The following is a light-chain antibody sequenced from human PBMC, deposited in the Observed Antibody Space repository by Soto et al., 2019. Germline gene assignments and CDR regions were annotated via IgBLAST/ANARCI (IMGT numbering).Light chain of an antibody. J-gene: IGKJ4*01. CDR2: GAS. CDR3: HQYDSSPIT. Sequence: EIVLTQSPGTLYLSPGERATLSCRASQSVSSSYLAWYQQKPGQAPRLLIYGASSRATGIPDRFSGSVSGTDLTLTISRLEPEDFAVYYCHQYDSSPITFGGGTKVEIK. CDR1: QSVSSSY. V-gene: IGKV3-20*01.